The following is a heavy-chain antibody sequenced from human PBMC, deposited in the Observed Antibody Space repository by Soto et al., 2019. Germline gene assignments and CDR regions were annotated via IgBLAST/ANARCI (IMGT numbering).Heavy chain of an antibody. J-gene: IGHJ5*02. D-gene: IGHD6-19*01. Sequence: ASVKVSCKASGYTFTSYGISWVRQAPGQGLEWMGWISAYNGNTNYAQKLQGRVTMTTDTSTSTAYMELRSLRSDDTAVYYCARDPAVGAVVKEYNWFDPWGQGTLVTVSS. CDR2: ISAYNGNT. CDR3: ARDPAVGAVVKEYNWFDP. V-gene: IGHV1-18*01. CDR1: GYTFTSYG.